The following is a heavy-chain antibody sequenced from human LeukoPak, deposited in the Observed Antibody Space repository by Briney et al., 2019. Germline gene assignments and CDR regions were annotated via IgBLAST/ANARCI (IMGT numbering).Heavy chain of an antibody. CDR2: IPYTGGT. CDR1: GGSVSSYY. CDR3: AGSGGFTSPQNY. V-gene: IGHV4-59*02. Sequence: SETLSLTCTVSGGSVSSYYWSWIRQPPGKGLEWIGCIPYTGGTNYTPSLKSRVTISLDTSKNQFSLKLNSVTAADTALYYCAGSGGFTSPQNYWGQGTLVTV. D-gene: IGHD3-16*01. J-gene: IGHJ4*02.